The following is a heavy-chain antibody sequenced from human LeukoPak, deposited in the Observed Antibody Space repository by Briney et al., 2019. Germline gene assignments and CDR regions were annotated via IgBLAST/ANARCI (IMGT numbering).Heavy chain of an antibody. CDR1: GFAFSSYA. D-gene: IGHD2-2*01. CDR3: ARVGSTRYYYMDV. Sequence: GRSLRLSCAASGFAFSSYAMHWVRQAPGKGLEWVAVISYDGSNKYYADSVKGRFTISRDNAKNSLYLQMNSLRAEDTAVYYCARVGSTRYYYMDVWGKGTTVTVSS. CDR2: ISYDGSNK. V-gene: IGHV3-30*04. J-gene: IGHJ6*03.